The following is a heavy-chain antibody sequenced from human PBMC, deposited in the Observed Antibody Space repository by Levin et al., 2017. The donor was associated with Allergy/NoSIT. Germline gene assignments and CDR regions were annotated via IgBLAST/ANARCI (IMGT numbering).Heavy chain of an antibody. CDR3: AKEYTASSSVFY. Sequence: AGGSLRLSCAASGFAFASFPMSWVRQAPGKGLEWVSAITHDTPYYADSVKGRFTISRDNSKNTLYLQMNSLRAEDTALYYCAKEYTASSSVFYWGQGILVTVSS. D-gene: IGHD6-6*01. V-gene: IGHV3-23*01. CDR2: ITHDTP. J-gene: IGHJ4*02. CDR1: GFAFASFP.